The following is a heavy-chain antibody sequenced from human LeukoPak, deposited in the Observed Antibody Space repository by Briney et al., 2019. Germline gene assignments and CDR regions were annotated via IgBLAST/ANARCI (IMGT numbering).Heavy chain of an antibody. J-gene: IGHJ6*02. D-gene: IGHD3-22*01. CDR1: GFTFSDYY. V-gene: IGHV3-11*04. CDR2: ISSSGSTI. Sequence: PGGSLRLSCAASGFTFSDYYMSWIRQAPGKGLEWVSYISSSGSTIYYADSVKGRFTISRDNAKNSLYLQVNSLRAEDTAVYYCARDKYYDSSGYYTETLYGMDVWGQGTTVTVSS. CDR3: ARDKYYDSSGYYTETLYGMDV.